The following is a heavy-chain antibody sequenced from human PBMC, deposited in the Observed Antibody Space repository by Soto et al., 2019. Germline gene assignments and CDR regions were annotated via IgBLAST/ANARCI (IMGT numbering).Heavy chain of an antibody. CDR2: ISWNSGSI. Sequence: HPGGSLRLSCAASGFTFDDYAMHWVRQAPGKGLEWVSGISWNSGSIGYADSVKGRFTISRDNAKNSLYLQMNSLRAEDTALYYCAKDRRYFDWTRGAFDIWGQGTMVTVSS. J-gene: IGHJ3*02. CDR1: GFTFDDYA. V-gene: IGHV3-9*01. CDR3: AKDRRYFDWTRGAFDI. D-gene: IGHD3-9*01.